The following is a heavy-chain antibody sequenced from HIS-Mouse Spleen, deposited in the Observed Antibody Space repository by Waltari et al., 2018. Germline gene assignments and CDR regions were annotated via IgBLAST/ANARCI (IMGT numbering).Heavy chain of an antibody. CDR1: GYTFPGYY. V-gene: IGHV1-2*02. J-gene: IGHJ3*02. CDR2: INPNSGGT. Sequence: QVQLVPSGAEVKKPGASVQVSCTASGYTFPGYYKNWGRQAPGQGLEWMGWINPNSGGTNYAQKFQGRVTMTRDTSISTAYMELSRLRSDDTAVYYCARDPNWGFGAFDIWGQGTMVTVSS. D-gene: IGHD7-27*01. CDR3: ARDPNWGFGAFDI.